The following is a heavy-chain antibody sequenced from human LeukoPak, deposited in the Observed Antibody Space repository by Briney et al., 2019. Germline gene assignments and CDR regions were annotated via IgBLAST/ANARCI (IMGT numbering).Heavy chain of an antibody. CDR2: ISYDGSNK. Sequence: GGSLRLSCAASRFTFSIYAMHWVRQAPGKGLEWVAVISYDGSNKYYADSVKGRFTISRDNSKNTLYLQMNSLRAEDTAVYYCAKDYVGLPAATYFDYWGQGTLVTVSS. D-gene: IGHD3-16*01. CDR3: AKDYVGLPAATYFDY. CDR1: RFTFSIYA. J-gene: IGHJ4*02. V-gene: IGHV3-30*04.